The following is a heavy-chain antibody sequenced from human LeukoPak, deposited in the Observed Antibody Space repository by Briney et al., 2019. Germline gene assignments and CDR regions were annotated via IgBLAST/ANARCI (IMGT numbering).Heavy chain of an antibody. J-gene: IGHJ3*02. Sequence: ASVKVSCKASGGTFSSYAISWVRQAPGQGLEWMGGIIPIFGTANYAQKLQGRVTMTTDTSTSTAYMELRSLRSDDTAVYYCASAPNYYDSSGYYLDAFDIWGQGTMVTVSS. CDR2: IIPIFGTA. CDR3: ASAPNYYDSSGYYLDAFDI. V-gene: IGHV1-69*05. D-gene: IGHD3-22*01. CDR1: GGTFSSYA.